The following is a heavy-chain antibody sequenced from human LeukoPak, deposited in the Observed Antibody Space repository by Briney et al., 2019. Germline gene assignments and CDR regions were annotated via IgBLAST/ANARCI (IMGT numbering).Heavy chain of an antibody. V-gene: IGHV3-23*01. CDR2: ISGSGTST. CDR1: GFTYSSYA. Sequence: GGSLRLSCAASGFTYSSYAMSWVRQAPGKGLEWVSGISGSGTSTYYADSVKGRFTTSRDSSKNTVFLQMNSLRAEDTAVYYCARDNWNYDPYFDYWGQGTLVTVSS. CDR3: ARDNWNYDPYFDY. D-gene: IGHD1-7*01. J-gene: IGHJ4*02.